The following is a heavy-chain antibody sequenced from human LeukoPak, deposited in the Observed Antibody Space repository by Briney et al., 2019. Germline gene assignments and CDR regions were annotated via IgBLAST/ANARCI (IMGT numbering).Heavy chain of an antibody. CDR3: ANVPRSTVSY. CDR2: LNEDGTVK. CDR1: GFSFTTNW. J-gene: IGHJ4*02. V-gene: IGHV3-7*01. D-gene: IGHD1-14*01. Sequence: GGSLRLSCAASGFSFTTNWMHWVRQTPGKRLEWVAELNEDGTVKYYVDSVKGRFTISRDNAKNSLYLQMDRLRAEDTGVYFCANVPRSTVSYWGRGTLVTVSS.